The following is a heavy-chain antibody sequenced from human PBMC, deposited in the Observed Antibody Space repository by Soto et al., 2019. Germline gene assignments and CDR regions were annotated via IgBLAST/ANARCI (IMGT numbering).Heavy chain of an antibody. CDR3: ARDLQGSSGYYSAFDI. CDR2: ISSSGSTI. Sequence: GGSLRLSCAASGFTFSSYEMNWVRQAPGKGLEWVSYISSSGSTIYYADSVRGRFTISRDNAKNSLYLQMNSLRAEDTAVYYCARDLQGSSGYYSAFDIWGQGTMVTVSS. CDR1: GFTFSSYE. J-gene: IGHJ3*02. D-gene: IGHD3-22*01. V-gene: IGHV3-48*03.